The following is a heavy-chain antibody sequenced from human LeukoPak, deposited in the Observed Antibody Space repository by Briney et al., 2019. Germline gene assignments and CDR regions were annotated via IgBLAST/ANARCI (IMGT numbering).Heavy chain of an antibody. CDR3: AKDRIPTSGWESDY. CDR2: IRSKAHSYAT. J-gene: IGHJ4*02. V-gene: IGHV3-73*01. Sequence: PGGSLRLSCAASGFTFSGSSMQWVRQAPGKGLEWVGRIRSKAHSYATAYAASVKGRFTISRDDSKNTAHLQMNSLRAEDTAVYYCAKDRIPTSGWESDYWGQGTLVTVSS. D-gene: IGHD3-22*01. CDR1: GFTFSGSS.